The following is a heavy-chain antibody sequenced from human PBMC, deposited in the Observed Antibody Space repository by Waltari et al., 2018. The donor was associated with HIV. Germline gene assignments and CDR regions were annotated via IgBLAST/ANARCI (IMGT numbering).Heavy chain of an antibody. CDR3: ARQKSGVHYYYGMDV. D-gene: IGHD1-26*01. J-gene: IGHJ6*02. Sequence: QITLKESGPTLVKPTQTLTLTCTFSGFSLSTRGVGVGWIRQPPGKALEWLTLINWNDDERYTPSLKNRLTITKDPSENQVVLTMTNMDPVDTATYYCARQKSGVHYYYGMDVWGQGTTVTVSS. CDR1: GFSLSTRGVG. V-gene: IGHV2-5*01. CDR2: INWNDDE.